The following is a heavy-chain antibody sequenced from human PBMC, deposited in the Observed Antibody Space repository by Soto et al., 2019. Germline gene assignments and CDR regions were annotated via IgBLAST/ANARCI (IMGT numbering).Heavy chain of an antibody. CDR2: IYYSGST. D-gene: IGHD1-26*01. J-gene: IGHJ4*02. CDR1: GGSISSGGYY. Sequence: QVQLQESGPGLVKPSQTLSLTCTVSGGSISSGGYYWSWIRQHPGKGLEWIGYIYYSGSTYYNYYXPXIXSRXTISVDTSKNQFSLKLSSVTAADTAVYYCARTPLLWGQGTLVTVSS. V-gene: IGHV4-31*03. CDR3: ARTPLL.